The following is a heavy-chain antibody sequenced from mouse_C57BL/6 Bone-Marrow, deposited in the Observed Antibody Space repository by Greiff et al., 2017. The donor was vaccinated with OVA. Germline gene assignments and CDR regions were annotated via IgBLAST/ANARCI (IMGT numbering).Heavy chain of an antibody. V-gene: IGHV1-55*01. J-gene: IGHJ2*01. CDR1: GYTFTSYW. D-gene: IGHD2-4*01. Sequence: QVQLQQPGAELVKPGASVKMSCKASGYTFTSYWITWVKQRPGQGLEWIGDIYPGSGSTNYNEKFKSKATLTVDTSSSTASMQLSSLTSEDSAVYYCARYNYDYDLDYWGQGTTLTVSS. CDR3: ARYNYDYDLDY. CDR2: IYPGSGST.